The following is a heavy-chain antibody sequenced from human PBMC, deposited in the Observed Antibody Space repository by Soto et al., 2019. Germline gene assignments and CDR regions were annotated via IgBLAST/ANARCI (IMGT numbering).Heavy chain of an antibody. Sequence: QVQLQESGPGLVKPSETLSLTCTVSGGSISSYYWSWIRQPPGKGLEWIGYIYYSGSTNYNPSLKSRVTIAVDTSKNQFALKLSSVTAADTAVYYCASVEMATIKDWGQGTLVTVSS. V-gene: IGHV4-59*01. J-gene: IGHJ4*02. D-gene: IGHD5-12*01. CDR2: IYYSGST. CDR1: GGSISSYY. CDR3: ASVEMATIKD.